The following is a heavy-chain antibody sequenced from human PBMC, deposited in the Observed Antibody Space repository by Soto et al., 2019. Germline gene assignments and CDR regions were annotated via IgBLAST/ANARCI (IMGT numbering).Heavy chain of an antibody. J-gene: IGHJ6*02. CDR2: IDPTDSYT. D-gene: IGHD3-16*01. CDR3: ARLSRASFALDV. Sequence: PGESLKISCKGSGYTFTDYWIGWVRQLPGKGLEWMGRIDPTDSYTKYSPSFEGHVTISADKSISTAYLQWSSLKASDSAVYYCARLSRASFALDVWGQGTTVTVSS. CDR1: GYTFTDYW. V-gene: IGHV5-10-1*01.